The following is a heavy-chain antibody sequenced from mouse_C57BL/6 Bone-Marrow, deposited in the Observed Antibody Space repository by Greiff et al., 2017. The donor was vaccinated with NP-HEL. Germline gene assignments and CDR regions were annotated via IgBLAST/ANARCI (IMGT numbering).Heavy chain of an antibody. J-gene: IGHJ1*03. CDR3: ARDISTVVSNLDVGG. CDR2: ISYDGSN. CDR1: GYSITSGYY. Sequence: VQLKESGPGLVKPSPSLSLTCSVTGYSITSGYYWNWIRQFPGNKLEWMGYISYDGSNNYNPSFKNRISFTPDTSTNPAFLKLNSVTTEDTATYYCARDISTVVSNLDVGGWGTGTTVTVSS. D-gene: IGHD1-1*01. V-gene: IGHV3-6*01.